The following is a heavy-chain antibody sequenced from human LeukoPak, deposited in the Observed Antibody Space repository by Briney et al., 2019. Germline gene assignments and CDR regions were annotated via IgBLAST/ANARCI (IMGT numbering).Heavy chain of an antibody. CDR3: ARTYYDILTGYHKNYYYYYMDV. CDR2: ISSSGSTI. J-gene: IGHJ6*03. D-gene: IGHD3-9*01. V-gene: IGHV3-11*01. Sequence: GGSLRLSCAASGFAFSDYYMSWIRQAPGKGLEWVSYISSSGSTIYYADSVKGRFTISRDNAKNSVYLQMNSLRAEDTAVYYCARTYYDILTGYHKNYYYYYMDVWGKETTVTVSS. CDR1: GFAFSDYY.